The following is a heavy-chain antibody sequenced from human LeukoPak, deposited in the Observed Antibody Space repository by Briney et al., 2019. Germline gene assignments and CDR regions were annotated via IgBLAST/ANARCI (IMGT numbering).Heavy chain of an antibody. CDR2: ISNSGGST. CDR1: GFTFSSYG. CDR3: ARGPWSAAGYNGMDV. Sequence: GGSLRLSCAASGFTFSSYGMSWVRQAPGKGLEWVSAISNSGGSTPYADSVKGRFTISRDNSKNTLYPQMNSLRGEDTAVYYCARGPWSAAGYNGMDVWGQGTTVTVS. J-gene: IGHJ6*02. D-gene: IGHD6-13*01. V-gene: IGHV3-23*01.